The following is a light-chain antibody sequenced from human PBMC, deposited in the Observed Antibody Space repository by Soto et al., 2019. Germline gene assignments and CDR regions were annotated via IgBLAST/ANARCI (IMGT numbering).Light chain of an antibody. V-gene: IGLV2-8*01. CDR2: EVS. CDR1: SSDVGGYNY. CDR3: SSYAGSNNVV. Sequence: QSALTQPPSASGSPGQSVTISCTGTSSDVGGYNYVPWYQQHPGKAPKLMIYEVSKRPSGVPDRFSGSKSGNTASLTVSGRQAEDEADYYCSSYAGSNNVVFGGGTKLTVL. J-gene: IGLJ2*01.